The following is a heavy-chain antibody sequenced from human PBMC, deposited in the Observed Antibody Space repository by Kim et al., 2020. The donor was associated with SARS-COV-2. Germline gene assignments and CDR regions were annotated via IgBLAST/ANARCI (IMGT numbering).Heavy chain of an antibody. Sequence: GGSLRLSCAASGFTFSSYGMHWVRQAPGKGLEWVAVISYDGSNKYYADSVKGRFTISRDNSKNTLYLQMNSLRAEDTAVYYCAKLSVYSSSWTRYTDDAFDIWGQGTMVTVSS. CDR3: AKLSVYSSSWTRYTDDAFDI. D-gene: IGHD6-13*01. V-gene: IGHV3-30*18. J-gene: IGHJ3*02. CDR2: ISYDGSNK. CDR1: GFTFSSYG.